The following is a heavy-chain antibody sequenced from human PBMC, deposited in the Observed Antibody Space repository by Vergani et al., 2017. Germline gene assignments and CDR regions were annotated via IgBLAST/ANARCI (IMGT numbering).Heavy chain of an antibody. D-gene: IGHD6-13*01. V-gene: IGHV3-43*01. CDR1: GFTFDDYT. CDR3: AKEYSSSWYYFDY. J-gene: IGHJ4*02. CDR2: ISLDGGST. Sequence: EVQLVESGGVVVQPGGSLRLSCAASGFTFDDYTMHWVRQAPGKGLEWVSLISLDGGSTYYADSVKGRFTISRDNSKNSLYLQMNSLRTEDTALYYCAKEYSSSWYYFDYWGQGTLVTVSS.